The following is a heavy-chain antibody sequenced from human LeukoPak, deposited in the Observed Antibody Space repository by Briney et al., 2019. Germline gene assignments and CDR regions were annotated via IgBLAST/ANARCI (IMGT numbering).Heavy chain of an antibody. CDR2: ISGSGGST. CDR3: AKDPVRGVRFDY. J-gene: IGHJ4*02. Sequence: PGGSLRLSCAASGFPFSSRWMYWVRQTPGKGLVWVSAISGSGGSTYYADSVKGRFTISRDNSKNTLYLQMNSLRAEDTAVYYCAKDPVRGVRFDYWGQGTLVTVSS. CDR1: GFPFSSRW. V-gene: IGHV3-23*01. D-gene: IGHD3-10*01.